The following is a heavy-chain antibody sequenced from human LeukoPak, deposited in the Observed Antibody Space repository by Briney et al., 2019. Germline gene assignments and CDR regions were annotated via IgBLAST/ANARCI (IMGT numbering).Heavy chain of an antibody. V-gene: IGHV1-2*02. J-gene: IGHJ5*02. Sequence: ASVKVSCTASGYTFTGYYMHWVRQAPGQGLEWMGWINPNSGGTNYAQKFQGRVTMTRDTSISTAYMELSRLRSDDTAVYYCAREPPHFDIDYYDSSGPRFDPWGQGTLVTVSS. CDR3: AREPPHFDIDYYDSSGPRFDP. CDR2: INPNSGGT. D-gene: IGHD3-22*01. CDR1: GYTFTGYY.